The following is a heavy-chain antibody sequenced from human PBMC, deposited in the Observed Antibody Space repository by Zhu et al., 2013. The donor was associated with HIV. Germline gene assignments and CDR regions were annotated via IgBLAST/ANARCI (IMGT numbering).Heavy chain of an antibody. J-gene: IGHJ3*02. CDR2: INPSGGST. Sequence: QVQLVQSGAEVKKPGASVKVSCKASGYTFTSYYMHWVRQAPGQGLEWMGIINPSGGSTSYAQKFQGRVTMTRDTSTSTVYMELSSLRSEDTAVYYCAVGKRFLEWSLFSDAFDIWGQGTMVTVSS. CDR3: AVGKRFLEWSLFSDAFDI. CDR1: GYTFTSYY. D-gene: IGHD3-3*01. V-gene: IGHV1-46*01.